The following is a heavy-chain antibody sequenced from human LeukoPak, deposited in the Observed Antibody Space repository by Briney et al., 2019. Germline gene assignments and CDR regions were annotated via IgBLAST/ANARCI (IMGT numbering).Heavy chain of an antibody. CDR3: ARGSGIVVVPAGGDAFDI. CDR2: ISSSSSYI. CDR1: GSTFSSYS. Sequence: PGGSLRLSCAASGSTFSSYSMNWVRQAPGKGLEWVSSISSSSSYIYYADSVKGRFTISRDNAKNSLYLQMNSLRAEDTAVYYCARGSGIVVVPAGGDAFDIWGQGTMVTVSS. J-gene: IGHJ3*02. V-gene: IGHV3-21*01. D-gene: IGHD2-2*01.